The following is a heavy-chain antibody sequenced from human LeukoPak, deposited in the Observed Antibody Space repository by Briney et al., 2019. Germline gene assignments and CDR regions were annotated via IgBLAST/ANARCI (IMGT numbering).Heavy chain of an antibody. CDR2: ISGSGGST. Sequence: GGSLRLSCAASGFTVGSNYMSWVRQAPGKGLEWVSAISGSGGSTYYADSVKGRFTISRDNSKNTLYLQMNSLRAEDTAVYYCAKGRYYGSGSYYNNFDYWGQGTLVTVSS. J-gene: IGHJ4*02. V-gene: IGHV3-23*01. CDR1: GFTVGSNY. CDR3: AKGRYYGSGSYYNNFDY. D-gene: IGHD3-10*01.